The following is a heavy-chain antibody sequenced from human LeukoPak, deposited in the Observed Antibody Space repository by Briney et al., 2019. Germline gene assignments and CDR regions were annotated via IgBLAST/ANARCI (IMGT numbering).Heavy chain of an antibody. CDR1: GYTFTGYY. V-gene: IGHV1-2*02. CDR2: INPNSGGT. D-gene: IGHD3-22*01. J-gene: IGHJ1*01. CDR3: ARDSGGGYYYGSSGYYAEYFQH. Sequence: ASVKVSCKASGYTFTGYYMHWERQAPGQGLEWMGWINPNSGGTNYAQKLQGRVTMTRDTSISTAYMELSRLRSDDTAVYYCARDSGGGYYYGSSGYYAEYFQHWGQGTPVTVSS.